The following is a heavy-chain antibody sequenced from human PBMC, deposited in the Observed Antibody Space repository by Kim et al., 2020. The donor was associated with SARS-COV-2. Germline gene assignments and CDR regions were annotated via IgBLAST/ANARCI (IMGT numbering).Heavy chain of an antibody. CDR1: GFTFSNYA. J-gene: IGHJ4*02. D-gene: IGHD3-16*01. CDR3: AKVATAGGSNMILDS. CDR2: TISTDGST. V-gene: IGHV3-23*01. Sequence: GGSLRLSCAASGFTFSNYAMSWVRQAPGRGLEWVASTISTDGSTQYADSVKGRFTISRDIPKSTLHLQMNTLRPDDTAMYYCAKVATAGGSNMILDSWGQGTLVTLSS.